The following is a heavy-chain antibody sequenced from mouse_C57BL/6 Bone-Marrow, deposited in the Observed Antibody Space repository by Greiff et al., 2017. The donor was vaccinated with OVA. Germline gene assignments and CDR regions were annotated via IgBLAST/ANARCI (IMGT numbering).Heavy chain of an antibody. CDR3: ARERSYCYGSSPYYAMDY. D-gene: IGHD1-1*01. CDR2: IYPRSGNT. J-gene: IGHJ4*01. Sequence: QVQLQQSGAELARPGASVKLSCKASGYTFTSYGISWVKQRTGQGLEWIGEIYPRSGNTYYNEKFKGKATLTADKSSSTAYMELRSLTSEDSAVYFCARERSYCYGSSPYYAMDYWGQGTSVTVSS. CDR1: GYTFTSYG. V-gene: IGHV1-81*01.